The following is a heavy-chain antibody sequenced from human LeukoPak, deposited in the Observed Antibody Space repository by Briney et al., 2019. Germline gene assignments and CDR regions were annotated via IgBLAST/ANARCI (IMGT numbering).Heavy chain of an antibody. D-gene: IGHD3-10*01. Sequence: PAGSLRLSCAASGFTFTNAWMRWVRQAPGKGLEWVGHIKSKTDGGTTDYAAPVKGRFTISRDDSKNTLYLQMNSLKSEDTAVYYCATDPRGIYGSGSFSWVDCWGQGTLVTVSS. CDR1: GFTFTNAW. CDR2: IKSKTDGGTT. V-gene: IGHV3-15*01. J-gene: IGHJ4*02. CDR3: ATDPRGIYGSGSFSWVDC.